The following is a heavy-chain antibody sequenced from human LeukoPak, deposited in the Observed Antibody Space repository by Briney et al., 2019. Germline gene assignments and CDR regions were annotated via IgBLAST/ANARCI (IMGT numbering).Heavy chain of an antibody. Sequence: PSETLSLTCTVSGGSVSSSTYFWSWIRQPPGKGLEWIGYIYYSGRTSSDPSVKSRGTMSVDTSKNQFSLGLSSVTAADTAVYYCARDARLAAAGTFDYWGQGTLVTVSS. V-gene: IGHV4-61*01. CDR3: ARDARLAAAGTFDY. J-gene: IGHJ4*02. CDR1: GGSVSSSTYF. CDR2: IYYSGRT. D-gene: IGHD6-13*01.